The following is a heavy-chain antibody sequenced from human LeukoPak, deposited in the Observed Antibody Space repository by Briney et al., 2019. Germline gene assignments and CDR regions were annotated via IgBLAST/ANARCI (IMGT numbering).Heavy chain of an antibody. CDR2: IIPIFGTA. CDR3: ARATGGYDILTGYEALDY. V-gene: IGHV1-69*13. Sequence: SVKVSCKASGGTFSSYAISWVRQAPGQGLEWMGGIIPIFGTANYAQKFQGRVTIAADESTSTAYMELSSLRSEDTAVYYCARATGGYDILTGYEALDYWGQGTLVTVSS. CDR1: GGTFSSYA. D-gene: IGHD3-9*01. J-gene: IGHJ4*02.